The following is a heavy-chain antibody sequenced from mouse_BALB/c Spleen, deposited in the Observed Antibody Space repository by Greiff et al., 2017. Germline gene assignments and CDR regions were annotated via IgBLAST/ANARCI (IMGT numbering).Heavy chain of an antibody. V-gene: IGHV5-6*01. J-gene: IGHJ4*01. D-gene: IGHD2-1*01. Sequence: VQLKESGGDLVKPGGSLKLSCAASGFTFSSYGMSWVRQTPDKRLEWVATISSGGSYTYYPDSVKGRFTISRDNAKNTLYLQMSSLKSEDTAMYYCARHVYPYGNWGDYWGQGTSVTVSS. CDR2: ISSGGSYT. CDR1: GFTFSSYG. CDR3: ARHVYPYGNWGDY.